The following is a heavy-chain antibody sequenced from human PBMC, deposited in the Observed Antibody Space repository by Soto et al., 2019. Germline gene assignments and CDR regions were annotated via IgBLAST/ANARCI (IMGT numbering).Heavy chain of an antibody. V-gene: IGHV1-69*13. CDR2: IIPIFGTA. CDR3: ARDDPNLSYYYYYGMDA. Sequence: SVKVSCKASGGTFSSYAISWVRQAPGQGLEWMGGIIPIFGTANYAQKFQGRVTITADESTSTAYMELSSLRSEDTAVYYCARDDPNLSYYYYYGMDAWGQGTTVTVSS. CDR1: GGTFSSYA. J-gene: IGHJ6*02.